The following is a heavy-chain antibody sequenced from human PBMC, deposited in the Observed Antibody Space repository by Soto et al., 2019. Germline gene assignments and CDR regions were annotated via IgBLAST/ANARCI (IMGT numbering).Heavy chain of an antibody. CDR2: IYHSGST. CDR3: ARGSYYYDSSSYYPY. V-gene: IGHV4-30-2*05. J-gene: IGHJ4*02. D-gene: IGHD3-22*01. Sequence: PSETLSLTCAVSGGSISSGGYSWSWIRQPPGKGLEWIGYIYHSGSTYYNPSLKSRVTISVDTSKNQFSLKLSSVTAADTAVYYCARGSYYYDSSSYYPYWGQGTLVTIS. CDR1: GGSISSGGYS.